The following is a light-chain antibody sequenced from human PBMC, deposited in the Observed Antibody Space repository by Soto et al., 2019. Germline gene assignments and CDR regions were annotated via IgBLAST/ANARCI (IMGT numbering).Light chain of an antibody. Sequence: TQSPSTLSVSQGERATLSWRASQSVSSYLAWYQQKPGQAPRLLIYGASTRATGIPDRFSGSGSGTDFTLTISRLEPEDFAVYYCQQYGSSPLTFGGGTKVDIK. CDR2: GAS. J-gene: IGKJ4*01. CDR3: QQYGSSPLT. CDR1: QSVSSY. V-gene: IGKV3-20*01.